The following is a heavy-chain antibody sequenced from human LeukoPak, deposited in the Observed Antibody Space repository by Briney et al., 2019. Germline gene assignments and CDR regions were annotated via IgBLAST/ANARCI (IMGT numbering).Heavy chain of an antibody. J-gene: IGHJ4*02. D-gene: IGHD3-22*01. V-gene: IGHV3-23*01. Sequence: GSLRLSCAASGFTFSSYAMSWVRQAPGKGLEWVSAIGGTNGRTYYADSVKGRFTISRDNSKNTLYLQMNGLRDEDTAVYYCAKHYYDSSGTPRYFDYWGQGTLVTVSS. CDR3: AKHYYDSSGTPRYFDY. CDR1: GFTFSSYA. CDR2: IGGTNGRT.